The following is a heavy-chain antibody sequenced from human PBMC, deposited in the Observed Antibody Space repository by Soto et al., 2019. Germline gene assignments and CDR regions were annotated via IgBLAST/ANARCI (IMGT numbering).Heavy chain of an antibody. D-gene: IGHD3-3*01. CDR2: ISAYNGNT. J-gene: IGHJ3*02. CDR1: GYTFTSYG. CDR3: ARDNRRFLEWLLDSDAFDI. V-gene: IGHV1-18*01. Sequence: ASVKVSCKASGYTFTSYGISWVRQAPGQGLEWMGWISAYNGNTNYAQKLQGRVTMTTDTSTSTAYMELRSLRSDDTAVYYCARDNRRFLEWLLDSDAFDIWGQGTMVTV.